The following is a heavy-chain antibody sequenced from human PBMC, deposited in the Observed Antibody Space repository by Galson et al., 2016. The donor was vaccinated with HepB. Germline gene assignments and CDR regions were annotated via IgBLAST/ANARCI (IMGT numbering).Heavy chain of an antibody. V-gene: IGHV5-10-1*01. D-gene: IGHD1-26*01. CDR1: GYTFTDYW. CDR2: IDPSDSYT. J-gene: IGHJ4*02. CDR3: ARRDPRGGSAYQFDY. Sequence: QSGAEVKKPGESLKISCQGSGYTFTDYWIGWVRQMPGKGLEWMGRIDPSDSYTNYSPSVQGHVTISADKSISTVYLQWSSLKASDTAIYYCARRDPRGGSAYQFDYWSQGTLVTVSS.